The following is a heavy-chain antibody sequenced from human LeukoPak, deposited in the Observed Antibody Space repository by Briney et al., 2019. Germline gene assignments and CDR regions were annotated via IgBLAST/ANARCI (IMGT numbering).Heavy chain of an antibody. V-gene: IGHV3-21*01. Sequence: GGSLRLSCAASGFTFSNYNMNWVRPAPGKAMEWVSSITSSGTYNFYADSVRGRFTISRDNAKNSLYLQMDSLGPEDTAVYYCARDPYSGNYGNYYYYYMDVWGKGTTVTISS. J-gene: IGHJ6*03. D-gene: IGHD1-26*01. CDR2: ITSSGTYN. CDR1: GFTFSNYN. CDR3: ARDPYSGNYGNYYYYYMDV.